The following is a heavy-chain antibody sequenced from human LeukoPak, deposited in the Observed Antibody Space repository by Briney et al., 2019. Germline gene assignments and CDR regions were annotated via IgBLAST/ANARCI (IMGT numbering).Heavy chain of an antibody. D-gene: IGHD1-1*01. Sequence: PGGSLRLSCAASGFTFSDYYMSWIRQAPGKGLVGVSYISSSGSTIYYADSVKGRFTISRDNAKNSLYLQMNSLRAEDTAVYYCARDVFEDAGTTSFDYWGQGTLVTVSS. V-gene: IGHV3-11*01. J-gene: IGHJ4*02. CDR1: GFTFSDYY. CDR3: ARDVFEDAGTTSFDY. CDR2: ISSSGSTI.